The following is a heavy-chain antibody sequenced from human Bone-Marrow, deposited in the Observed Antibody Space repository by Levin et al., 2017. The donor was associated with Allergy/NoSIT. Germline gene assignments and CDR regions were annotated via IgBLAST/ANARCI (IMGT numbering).Heavy chain of an antibody. CDR1: GFTFRDHY. CDR3: TRGPSSGYMDV. D-gene: IGHD3-22*01. CDR2: SRDKTNSYTT. J-gene: IGHJ6*02. V-gene: IGHV3-72*01. Sequence: LSLICAASGFTFRDHYMDWVRQAPGKGLEWVGRSRDKTNSYTTEYAASVKGRFTISRDDSKNSVYLQMNSLKTEDTAVYYCTRGPSSGYMDVWGQGTTVTVS.